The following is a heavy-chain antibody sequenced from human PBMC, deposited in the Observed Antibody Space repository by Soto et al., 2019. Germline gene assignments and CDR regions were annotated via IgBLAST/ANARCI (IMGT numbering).Heavy chain of an antibody. CDR1: GFTFSDYA. CDR3: AKEFRVNAVGGWFDP. J-gene: IGHJ5*02. D-gene: IGHD6-19*01. V-gene: IGHV3-23*01. CDR2: ISDSGSRT. Sequence: EVQLLESGGGLVQPGGSLKLSCAASGFTFSDYAMSWVRQAPGKGLERVAVISDSGSRTYYAESVRGRFTIARDNLGNTLYLQMSSLRAEDTAVYYCAKEFRVNAVGGWFDPWGQGTLVTVS.